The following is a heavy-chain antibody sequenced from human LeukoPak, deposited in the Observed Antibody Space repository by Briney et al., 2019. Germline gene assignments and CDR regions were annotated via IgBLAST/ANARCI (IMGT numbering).Heavy chain of an antibody. Sequence: GGSLRLSFVASGLTFSKAWMTWVRQAPGKGLEWVGRIKSEIEGGTTDYVAPVKGRFTISRDDSKNTVYLQMNSLKTEDTAVYYCATDSLTSDDAFDVWGPGTMVTVSS. CDR2: IKSEIEGGTT. CDR1: GLTFSKAW. CDR3: ATDSLTSDDAFDV. D-gene: IGHD4/OR15-4a*01. V-gene: IGHV3-15*01. J-gene: IGHJ3*01.